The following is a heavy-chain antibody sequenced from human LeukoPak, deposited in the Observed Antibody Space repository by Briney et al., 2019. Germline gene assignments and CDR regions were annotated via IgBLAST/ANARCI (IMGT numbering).Heavy chain of an antibody. CDR1: GFTFSSYS. V-gene: IGHV3-21*01. CDR3: ASSLGYCSGGSCYDEGYFDY. J-gene: IGHJ4*02. CDR2: ISSSSSYI. D-gene: IGHD2-15*01. Sequence: PGGSLRLSCAAYGFTFSSYSMNWVRQAPGKGLEWVSSISSSSSYIYYADSVKGRFTISRDNAKNSLYLQMNSLRAEDTAVYYCASSLGYCSGGSCYDEGYFDYWGQGTLVTVSS.